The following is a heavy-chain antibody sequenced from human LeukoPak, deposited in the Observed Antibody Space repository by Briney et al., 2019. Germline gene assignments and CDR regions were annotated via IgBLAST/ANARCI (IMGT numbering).Heavy chain of an antibody. Sequence: GGSLRLSCAASGFTSSNAWMSWVRQAPGKVLEWVGRIKSKTDGGTTDYAAPVKGRFTISRDDSKNTLYLQMNSLKTEDTAVYYCAKDSFPHITMIVVVITPDYWGQGTLVTVSS. CDR2: IKSKTDGGTT. CDR1: GFTSSNAW. J-gene: IGHJ4*02. D-gene: IGHD3-22*01. V-gene: IGHV3-15*01. CDR3: AKDSFPHITMIVVVITPDY.